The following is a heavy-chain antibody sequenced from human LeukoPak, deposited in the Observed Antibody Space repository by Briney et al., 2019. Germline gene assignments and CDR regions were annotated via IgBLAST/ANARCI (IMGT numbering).Heavy chain of an antibody. V-gene: IGHV1-18*04. J-gene: IGHJ3*02. CDR2: ISAYNGNT. CDR3: AMSERMNDAFDI. D-gene: IGHD2-15*01. CDR1: GYTFTSYG. Sequence: ASVKVSCKASGYTFTSYGISWVRQGPGQGLEWMGWISAYNGNTNYAQKLQGRVTMTTDTSTSTAYMELRSLRSDDTAVYYCAMSERMNDAFDIWGQGTMVTVSS.